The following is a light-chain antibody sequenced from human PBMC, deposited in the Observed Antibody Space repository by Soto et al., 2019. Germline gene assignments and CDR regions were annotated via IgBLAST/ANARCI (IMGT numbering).Light chain of an antibody. CDR1: QSVSSN. CDR2: STS. CDR3: KQYGSSLIT. Sequence: EIVLTQSPATLSLSPGERATLSCRASQSVSSNLAWYQQKPGQAHRLLIYSTSSRATGIQDRFSGSGSGTDFTLTIRRLEPEDFAVYYCKQYGSSLITFGQGTRLEIK. V-gene: IGKV3-20*01. J-gene: IGKJ5*01.